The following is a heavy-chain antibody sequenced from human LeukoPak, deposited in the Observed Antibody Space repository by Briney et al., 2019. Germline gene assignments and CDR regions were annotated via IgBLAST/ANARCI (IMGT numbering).Heavy chain of an antibody. CDR3: ARASSASWHSFND. V-gene: IGHV3-74*01. CDR1: GFTFSSYW. D-gene: IGHD2-2*01. Sequence: GGSLRLSCAASGFTFSSYWMHWVRQAPAKGLVWVSRINSDASSRSYADSVKGRFTISRDNAKNTLYLQMNTVRAEDTAVYYCARASSASWHSFNDWGQGTLLTVSS. CDR2: INSDASSR. J-gene: IGHJ4*02.